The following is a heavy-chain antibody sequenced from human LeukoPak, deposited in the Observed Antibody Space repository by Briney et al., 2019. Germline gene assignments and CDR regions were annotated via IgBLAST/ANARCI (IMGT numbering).Heavy chain of an antibody. CDR3: ARDMEYCSSTSCYYYGMDV. CDR2: ISSSSSYI. D-gene: IGHD2-2*01. CDR1: GFTFSSYS. V-gene: IGHV3-21*01. J-gene: IGHJ6*02. Sequence: PGGSLRLSYAASGFTFSSYSMNWVRQAPGKGLEWVSSISSSSSYIYYADSVKGRFTISRDNAKNSLYLQMNSLRAEDTAVYYCARDMEYCSSTSCYYYGMDVWGQGTTVTVSS.